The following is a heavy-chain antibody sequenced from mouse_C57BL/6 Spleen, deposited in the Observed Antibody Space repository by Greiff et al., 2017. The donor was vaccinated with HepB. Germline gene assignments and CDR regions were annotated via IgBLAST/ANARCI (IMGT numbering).Heavy chain of an antibody. CDR3: ARYWDDYDEGYFDV. D-gene: IGHD2-4*01. J-gene: IGHJ1*03. CDR2: IRNKANGYTT. CDR1: GFTFTDYY. Sequence: EVKVVESGGGLVQPGGSLSLSCAASGFTFTDYYMSWVRQPPGKALEWLGFIRNKANGYTTEYSASVKGRFTISRDNSQSILYLQMNALRAEDSATYYCARYWDDYDEGYFDVWGTGTTVTVSS. V-gene: IGHV7-3*01.